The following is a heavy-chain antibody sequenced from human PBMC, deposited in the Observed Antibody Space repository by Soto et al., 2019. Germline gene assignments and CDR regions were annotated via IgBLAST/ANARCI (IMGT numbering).Heavy chain of an antibody. Sequence: QVQLQESGPGLVKPSETLSLTCTVSGGSISSYYWSWIRQPPGKGLEWIGFIFYSGSTSYNPSLKRRVTLLIDTSEYQFSLKLNSVTVADTVVYYCASMIGDPVLSFDSWGQGTLVAVSS. J-gene: IGHJ5*01. CDR3: ASMIGDPVLSFDS. CDR1: GGSISSYY. D-gene: IGHD3-10*02. CDR2: IFYSGST. V-gene: IGHV4-59*01.